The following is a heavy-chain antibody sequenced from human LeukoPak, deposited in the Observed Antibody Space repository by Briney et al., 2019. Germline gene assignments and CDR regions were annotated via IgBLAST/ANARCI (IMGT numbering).Heavy chain of an antibody. CDR3: ARGNDVAAFDY. V-gene: IGHV1-69*05. CDR2: INPIFGTA. J-gene: IGHJ4*02. CDR1: GGTFSSYA. Sequence: ASVKVSCKASGGTFSSYAISWVRQAPGQGLEWMGGINPIFGTANYAQKFQGRVTITTDESTSTAYMELSSLRSEDTAVYYCARGNDVAAFDYWGQGTLVTVSS. D-gene: IGHD1-1*01.